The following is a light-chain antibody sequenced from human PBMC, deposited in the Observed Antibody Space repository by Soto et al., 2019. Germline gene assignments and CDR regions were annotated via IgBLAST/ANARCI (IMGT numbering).Light chain of an antibody. CDR1: SSDVGGYNY. J-gene: IGLJ2*01. V-gene: IGLV2-11*01. CDR2: DVS. Sequence: QSELTQPRSVSGSPGQSVTISCTGTSSDVGGYNYVSWYQQNPGKAAKLMIYDVSKRPSGVSDRFSGSKSANTASLIISGLQAEDEADYYCCSYAGNTLVVFGGGTKLTVL. CDR3: CSYAGNTLVV.